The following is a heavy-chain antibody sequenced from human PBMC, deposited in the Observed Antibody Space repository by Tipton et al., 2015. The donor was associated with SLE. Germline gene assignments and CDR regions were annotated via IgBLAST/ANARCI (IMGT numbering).Heavy chain of an antibody. CDR1: GFTFSDYY. D-gene: IGHD3-22*01. Sequence: GSLRLSCAASGFTFSDYYMSWIRQAPGKGLEWVSYISSSGSTIYYADSVKGRFTISRDNAKNSLYLQMNSLRAEDTAVYYCARADYYDSSGLLGTYYGMDVWGQGTTVTVSS. V-gene: IGHV3-11*01. J-gene: IGHJ6*02. CDR2: ISSSGSTI. CDR3: ARADYYDSSGLLGTYYGMDV.